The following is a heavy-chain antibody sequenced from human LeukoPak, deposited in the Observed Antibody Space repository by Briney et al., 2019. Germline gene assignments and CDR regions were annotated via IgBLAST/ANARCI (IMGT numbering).Heavy chain of an antibody. J-gene: IGHJ4*02. Sequence: SVKVSCKASGYTFTSYGISWVRQAPGQGLEWMGRVIPLLDITNYAQQFQGGVTITTDKSTTTVYMELSRLRSEDTAVYYCAAIEFFGDYGDYDYWGQGTLVTVSS. CDR1: GYTFTSYG. CDR3: AAIEFFGDYGDYDY. D-gene: IGHD4-17*01. CDR2: VIPLLDIT. V-gene: IGHV1-69*04.